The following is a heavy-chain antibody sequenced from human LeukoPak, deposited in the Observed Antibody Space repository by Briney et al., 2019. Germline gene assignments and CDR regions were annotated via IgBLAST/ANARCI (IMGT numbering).Heavy chain of an antibody. D-gene: IGHD1-7*01. V-gene: IGHV4-39*01. CDR2: IYYSGST. CDR3: ARHSSWNYGGPADY. CDR1: GGSISSSSYY. Sequence: SETLSLTCTVSGGSISSSSYYWGWIRQPPGKGLEWIGSIYYSGSTYYNPSLKSRVTISVDTSKNQFSLKLSSVTVADTAVYYCARHSSWNYGGPADYWGQGTLVTVSS. J-gene: IGHJ4*02.